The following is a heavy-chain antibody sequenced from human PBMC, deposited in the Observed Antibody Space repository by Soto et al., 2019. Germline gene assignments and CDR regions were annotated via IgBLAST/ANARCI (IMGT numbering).Heavy chain of an antibody. D-gene: IGHD3-22*01. Sequence: QVQLQESGPGLVKPSETLSLTCTVSGGSISSGYWSWIRQPPGKGLEWIGYIYYRDSINYNPSLKSRVIISVDTSNNQFSLSLNSVTAADTAVYYCARAYYDASGYGLDPWGQGTLVTVSS. V-gene: IGHV4-59*01. CDR1: GGSISSGY. CDR2: IYYRDSI. J-gene: IGHJ5*02. CDR3: ARAYYDASGYGLDP.